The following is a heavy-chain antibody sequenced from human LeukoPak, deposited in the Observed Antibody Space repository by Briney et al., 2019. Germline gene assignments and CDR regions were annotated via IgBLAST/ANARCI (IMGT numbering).Heavy chain of an antibody. D-gene: IGHD3-22*01. CDR2: IYYSGST. Sequence: PSETLSPTCTVSGGSISSGGYYWSWIRQHPGKGLEWIGYIYYSGSTYYNPSLKSRVTISVDTSKNQFSLKLSSVTAADTAVYYCARGDYYDSSGRWYYGMDVWGQGTTVTVSS. CDR3: ARGDYYDSSGRWYYGMDV. CDR1: GGSISSGGYY. V-gene: IGHV4-31*03. J-gene: IGHJ6*02.